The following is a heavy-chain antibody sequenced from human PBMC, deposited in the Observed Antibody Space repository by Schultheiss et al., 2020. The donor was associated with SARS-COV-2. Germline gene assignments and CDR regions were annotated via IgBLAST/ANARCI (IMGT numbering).Heavy chain of an antibody. CDR3: AKVRGATTVSEYFQH. CDR2: ISSSSSYI. D-gene: IGHD1-26*01. V-gene: IGHV3-11*05. Sequence: GGSLRLSCAASGFTVSSNYMSWIRQAPGKGLEWVSYISSSSSYIYYADSVKGRFTISRDNSKNTMYLEMNSLRAEDTAVYYCAKVRGATTVSEYFQHWGQGTLVTVSS. CDR1: GFTVSSNY. J-gene: IGHJ1*01.